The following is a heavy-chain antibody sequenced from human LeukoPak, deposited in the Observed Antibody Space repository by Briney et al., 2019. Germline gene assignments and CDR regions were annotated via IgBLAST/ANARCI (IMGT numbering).Heavy chain of an antibody. CDR2: ISSSSSYI. V-gene: IGHV3-21*01. Sequence: PGGSLRLSCVASDFTLSNYWMKWVRQAPGKGLEWVSSISSSSSYIYYADSVKGRFTISRDNAKNSLYLQMNSLRAEDTAVYYCARDRGFSPYYMDVWGKGTTVTVSS. J-gene: IGHJ6*03. CDR1: DFTLSNYW. CDR3: ARDRGFSPYYMDV. D-gene: IGHD3-10*01.